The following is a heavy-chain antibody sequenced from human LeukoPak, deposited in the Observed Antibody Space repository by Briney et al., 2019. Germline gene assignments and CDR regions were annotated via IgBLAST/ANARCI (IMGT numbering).Heavy chain of an antibody. CDR1: GFTFSSYA. V-gene: IGHV3-23*01. Sequence: PGGSLRLSCAASGFTFSSYAMSGVRQAPGKGLEGVSETSGRGGSKYYADSVKGRFTISRDNSKNTLYLQMNSLRADDTAVYYCAKDRDVMMVASPDYWGQGTLVTVSS. J-gene: IGHJ4*02. CDR2: TSGRGGSK. CDR3: AKDRDVMMVASPDY. D-gene: IGHD2-8*01.